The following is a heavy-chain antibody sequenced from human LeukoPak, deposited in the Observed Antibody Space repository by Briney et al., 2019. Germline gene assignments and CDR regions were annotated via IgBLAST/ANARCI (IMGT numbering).Heavy chain of an antibody. CDR3: AREGDYYYYMDV. J-gene: IGHJ6*03. CDR2: IYHSGST. Sequence: SETLSLTCTVSGYSISSGYYWGWIRQPPGKGLEWIGSIYHSGSTYYNPSLKSRVTISEDTSKNQFSLKLSSVTAADTAVYYCAREGDYYYYMDVWGKGTTVTVSS. V-gene: IGHV4-38-2*02. CDR1: GYSISSGYY.